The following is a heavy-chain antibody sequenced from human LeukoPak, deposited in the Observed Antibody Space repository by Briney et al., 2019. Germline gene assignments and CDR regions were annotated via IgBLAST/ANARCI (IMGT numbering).Heavy chain of an antibody. V-gene: IGHV3-7*01. CDR2: INQDGSEK. Sequence: GGSLRLSCAASGFTFSSYGMSWVRQAPGKGLEWVANINQDGSEKYYVDSVKGRFTISRDNAENSLYLQMNSLRAEDTAVYYCARGPLIAVAGRYFDYWGQGTLVTVSS. CDR3: ARGPLIAVAGRYFDY. D-gene: IGHD6-19*01. J-gene: IGHJ4*02. CDR1: GFTFSSYG.